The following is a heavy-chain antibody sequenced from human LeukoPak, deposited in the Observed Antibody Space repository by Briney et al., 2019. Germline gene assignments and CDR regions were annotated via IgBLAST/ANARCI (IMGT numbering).Heavy chain of an antibody. CDR2: IYHSGST. CDR1: GYSISSGYY. V-gene: IGHV4-38-2*02. D-gene: IGHD1-26*01. J-gene: IGHJ4*02. Sequence: LETLSLTCTVSGYSISSGYYWGWIRQPPGKGLEWIGSIYHSGSTYYNPSLKSRVTISVDTSKNQFSLKLSSVTAADTAVYYCARAGATKRGAVYYWGQGTLVTVSS. CDR3: ARAGATKRGAVYY.